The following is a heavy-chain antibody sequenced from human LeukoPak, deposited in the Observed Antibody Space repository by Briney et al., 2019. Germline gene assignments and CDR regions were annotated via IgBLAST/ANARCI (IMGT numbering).Heavy chain of an antibody. V-gene: IGHV3-74*01. CDR2: INSDGSST. D-gene: IGHD3-10*01. J-gene: IGHJ6*02. CDR1: GFTFSSYW. CDR3: ARAKGTNFGYYYGMDV. Sequence: GGSLRLSCAASGFTFSSYWMHWVRQAPGKGLVWVSRINSDGSSTSYADSVKGRFTISRDNAKNTLYLQMSSLRAEDTAVYYCARAKGTNFGYYYGMDVWGQGTTVTVSS.